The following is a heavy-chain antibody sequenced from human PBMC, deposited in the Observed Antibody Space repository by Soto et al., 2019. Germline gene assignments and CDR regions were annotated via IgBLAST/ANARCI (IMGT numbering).Heavy chain of an antibody. V-gene: IGHV3-30-3*01. D-gene: IGHD6-19*01. CDR3: LGYCWQWLQAHVWIFVRSHLCYSHYDMDV. J-gene: IGHJ6*02. Sequence: GGSLRLSCAASRFTFTNYAVHWVRQAPGRGLNWVAVISFDESKKYNAASVKGRFTISRDNSKNTLYLEMNSLRADDTADWEILGYCWQWLQAHVWIFVRSHLCYSHYDMDVWGQGTTVTVSS. CDR2: ISFDESKK. CDR1: RFTFTNYA.